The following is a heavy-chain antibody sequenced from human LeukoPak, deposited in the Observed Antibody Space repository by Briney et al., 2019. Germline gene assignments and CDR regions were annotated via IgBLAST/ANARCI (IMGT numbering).Heavy chain of an antibody. CDR3: AKDRAVVVAAINDY. CDR2: ISWNSGSI. V-gene: IGHV3-9*01. J-gene: IGHJ4*02. D-gene: IGHD2-15*01. CDR1: GFTFDDYA. Sequence: GGSLRLSCAASGFTFDDYAMHWVRQAPGKGLEWVSGISWNSGSIGYADSVKGRFTISRDNAKNSLYLQMNSLRAEDTAVYYCAKDRAVVVAAINDYWGQGTLVTVSS.